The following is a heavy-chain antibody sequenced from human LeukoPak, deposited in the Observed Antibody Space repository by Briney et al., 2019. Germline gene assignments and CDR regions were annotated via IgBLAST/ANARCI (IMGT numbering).Heavy chain of an antibody. J-gene: IGHJ4*02. CDR1: GFTFSSYG. V-gene: IGHV3-33*01. D-gene: IGHD6-13*01. CDR2: IWYDGSNK. Sequence: GGSLRLSCAASGFTFSSYGMHWVRQAPGKGLEWVAVIWYDGSNKYYADSVKGRFTISRDNSKNTLYLQMNSLRAEDTAVYYCARDYRSSSWYDYWGQGTLVTVSS. CDR3: ARDYRSSSWYDY.